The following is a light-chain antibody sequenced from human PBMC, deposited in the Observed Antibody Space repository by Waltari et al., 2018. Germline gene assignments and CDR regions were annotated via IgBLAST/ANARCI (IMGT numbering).Light chain of an antibody. CDR3: AVWDDSLNGPV. CDR1: SSNIGSQT. CDR2: RNY. V-gene: IGLV1-44*01. Sequence: QSVLTQPPSASGTPGQRVTISCSGSSSNIGSQTVNWYQQLPRTAPQLLIYRNYQRPSGVPDRFSGSKSGTSASLAISGLQSEDEADYYCAVWDDSLNGPVFGGGTQLTVL. J-gene: IGLJ7*01.